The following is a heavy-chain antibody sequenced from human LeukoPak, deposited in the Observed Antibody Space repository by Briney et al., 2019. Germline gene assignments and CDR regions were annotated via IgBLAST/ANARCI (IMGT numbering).Heavy chain of an antibody. J-gene: IGHJ4*02. CDR2: IYPADSDT. CDR3: ARHESHGDDF. CDR1: GYSFSNYW. Sequence: GESLKISCKGSGYSFSNYWIGWVRQMPGKGLEWMGIIYPADSDTRYSPSFQGQVTISADKSISTAYLQWSGLRASDTAMYYCARHESHGDDFWGQGTLVTVSS. V-gene: IGHV5-51*01.